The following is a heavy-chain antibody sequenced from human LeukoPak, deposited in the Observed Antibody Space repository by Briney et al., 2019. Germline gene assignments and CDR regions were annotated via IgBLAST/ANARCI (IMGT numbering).Heavy chain of an antibody. Sequence: GGSLRLSCAASGFTFSSYAMHWVRQAPGKGLEWVAVISYDGSNKYYADSVKGRFTISRDNSKNTLYLQMNSLRAEDTAVYYCAKLTVTIPPDYWGQGTLVTVSS. CDR3: AKLTVTIPPDY. CDR1: GFTFSSYA. D-gene: IGHD4-17*01. CDR2: ISYDGSNK. V-gene: IGHV3-30-3*02. J-gene: IGHJ4*02.